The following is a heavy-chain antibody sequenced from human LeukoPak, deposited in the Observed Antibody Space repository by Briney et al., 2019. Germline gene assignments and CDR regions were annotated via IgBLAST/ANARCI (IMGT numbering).Heavy chain of an antibody. D-gene: IGHD2-2*01. J-gene: IGHJ4*02. CDR3: ARWIVVVPAADY. Sequence: SETLSLTCTVSGGSISSSSYYWGWIRQPPGKGLEWIGSIYYSGSTYYSPSLKSRVTISVDTSKNQFSLKLSSVTAADTAVYYCARWIVVVPAADYWGQGTLVTVSS. CDR2: IYYSGST. CDR1: GGSISSSSYY. V-gene: IGHV4-39*01.